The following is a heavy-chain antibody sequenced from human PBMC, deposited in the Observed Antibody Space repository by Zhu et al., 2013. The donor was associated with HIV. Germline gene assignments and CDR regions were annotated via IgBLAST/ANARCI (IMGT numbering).Heavy chain of an antibody. CDR3: ASKSGYIPNPNYYGMDV. CDR2: MNPNSGNT. Sequence: QVQLVQSGAEVKKPGASVKVSCKASGYTFTSYDINWVRQATGQGLEWMGWMNPNSGNTGYAQKFQGRVTMTRNTSISTAYMELSSLRSEDTAVYYCASKSGYIPNPNYYGMDVWGQGTTVTVSS. V-gene: IGHV1-8*01. D-gene: IGHD3-3*01. J-gene: IGHJ6*02. CDR1: GYTFTSYD.